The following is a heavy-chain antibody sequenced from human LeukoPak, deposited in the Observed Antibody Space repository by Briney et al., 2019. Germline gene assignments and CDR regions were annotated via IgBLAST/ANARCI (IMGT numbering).Heavy chain of an antibody. CDR2: INPNSGGT. J-gene: IGHJ6*02. CDR3: ARDSGSYSSGWYAPANYYYGMDV. Sequence: GASVNVSCKASGYTFTGYYMHWVRQAPGQGLEWMGWINPNSGGTNYAQKFQGWVTMTRDTSISTAYMELSRLRSDDTAVYYCARDSGSYSSGWYAPANYYYGMDVWGQGTTVTVSS. V-gene: IGHV1-2*04. D-gene: IGHD6-19*01. CDR1: GYTFTGYY.